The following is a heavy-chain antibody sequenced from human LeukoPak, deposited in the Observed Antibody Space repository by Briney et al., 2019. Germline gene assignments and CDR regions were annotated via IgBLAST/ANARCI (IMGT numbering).Heavy chain of an antibody. CDR3: ARGENFYGSGSYYRLLDF. CDR1: GFTFDEHG. V-gene: IGHV3-20*04. D-gene: IGHD3-10*01. Sequence: GGSLGLSCAASGFTFDEHGMSWVRQAPGKGLEWVSGINWNGGSTGYADSVKGRFTISRDNAKNSLYLQMNSLRAEDTALYYCARGENFYGSGSYYRLLDFWGQGTLVTVSS. CDR2: INWNGGST. J-gene: IGHJ4*02.